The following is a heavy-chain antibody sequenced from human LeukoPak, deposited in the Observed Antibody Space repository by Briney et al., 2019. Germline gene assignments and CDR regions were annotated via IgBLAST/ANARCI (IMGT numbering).Heavy chain of an antibody. CDR3: ARARYDFWSGYFRFDY. CDR2: ISSSGSTI. V-gene: IGHV3-11*04. Sequence: PGGSLRLSCAASGFTFSDYYMSWIRQAPGKGLEWVSYISSSGSTIYYADSVKGRFTISRDNAKNSLYLQLNSLRAEDTAVYYCARARYDFWSGYFRFDYWGQGTLVTVSS. D-gene: IGHD3-3*01. CDR1: GFTFSDYY. J-gene: IGHJ4*02.